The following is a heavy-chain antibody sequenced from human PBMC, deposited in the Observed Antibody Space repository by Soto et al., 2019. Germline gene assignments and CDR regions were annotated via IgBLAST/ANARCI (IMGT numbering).Heavy chain of an antibody. Sequence: EVQLVESGGGLVQPGGSLRLSCAAAGFTFSDHWMHWVRQAPGRGRVWVSRINGDGTNTFYADSVKGRFSISRDNAKNTVYLHMYSLRGEDTAVYYCARGIQYRYGMDVWGQGTTVTVSS. CDR1: GFTFSDHW. J-gene: IGHJ6*02. V-gene: IGHV3-74*01. D-gene: IGHD4-4*01. CDR2: INGDGTNT. CDR3: ARGIQYRYGMDV.